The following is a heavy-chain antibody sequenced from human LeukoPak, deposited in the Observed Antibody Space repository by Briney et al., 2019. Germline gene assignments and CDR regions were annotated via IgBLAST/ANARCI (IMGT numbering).Heavy chain of an antibody. CDR1: GGSISSYY. CDR2: IYYSGST. J-gene: IGHJ6*03. V-gene: IGHV4-59*01. CDR3: ARAGYSYGPNYYYYMDV. Sequence: SETLSLTCTVSGGSISSYYWSWIRQPPGKGLEWIGYIYYSGSTNYNPSLKSRVTISVDTSKNQFSLKLSSVTAADTAVYYCARAGYSYGPNYYYYMDVWGKGTTVTVSS. D-gene: IGHD5-18*01.